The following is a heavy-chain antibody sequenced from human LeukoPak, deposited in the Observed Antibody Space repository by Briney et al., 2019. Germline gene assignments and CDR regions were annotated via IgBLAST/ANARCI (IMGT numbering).Heavy chain of an antibody. D-gene: IGHD3-10*01. J-gene: IGHJ4*02. Sequence: ETLSLTCAVYGGSFSGYYWSWIRQPPGKGLEWIGEINHSGSTNYNPSLKSRVTISVDTSKNQFSLKLSSVTAADTAVYYCATYGSGSIPYWGQGTLVTVSS. V-gene: IGHV4-34*01. CDR1: GGSFSGYY. CDR2: INHSGST. CDR3: ATYGSGSIPY.